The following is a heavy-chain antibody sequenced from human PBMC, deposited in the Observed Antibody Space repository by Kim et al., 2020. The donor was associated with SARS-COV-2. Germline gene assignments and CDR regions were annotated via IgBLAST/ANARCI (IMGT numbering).Heavy chain of an antibody. CDR3: ASSPGDYDSSGYYPDAFDI. Sequence: GGSLRLSCAASGFTFSSYWMSWVRQAPGKGLEWVANIKQDGSEKYYVDSVKGRFTISRDNAKNSLYLQMNSLRAEDTAVYYCASSPGDYDSSGYYPDAFDIWGQGTMVTVSS. V-gene: IGHV3-7*01. D-gene: IGHD3-22*01. J-gene: IGHJ3*02. CDR2: IKQDGSEK. CDR1: GFTFSSYW.